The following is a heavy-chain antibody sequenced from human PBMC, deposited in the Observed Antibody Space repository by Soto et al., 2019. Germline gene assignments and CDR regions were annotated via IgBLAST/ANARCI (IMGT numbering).Heavy chain of an antibody. CDR2: ISYDGSNK. CDR3: AKLGMTYGSGGSCYLGAFDY. Sequence: QVQLVESGGGVVQPGRSLRLSCAASGFTFSSYGMHWVRQAPGKGLEWVAVISYDGSNKYYADSVKGRFTISRDNSKKTXYXXMNSLRSEDKAVYYCAKLGMTYGSGGSCYLGAFDYWGQGTLVTVSS. J-gene: IGHJ4*02. D-gene: IGHD2-15*01. V-gene: IGHV3-30*18. CDR1: GFTFSSYG.